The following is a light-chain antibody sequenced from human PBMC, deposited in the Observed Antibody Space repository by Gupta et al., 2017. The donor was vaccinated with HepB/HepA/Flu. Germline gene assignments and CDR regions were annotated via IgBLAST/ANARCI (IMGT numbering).Light chain of an antibody. CDR3: SSYTTSSTLV. CDR1: TSDVGGYNY. V-gene: IGLV2-14*01. Sequence: QSALTQPASVSGSPGQSITISCTGTTSDVGGYNYVSWYQQHPGKAPKLMIYYVNNRPSGVSNRFSGSKSGNTASLTISGLQAEDEADYYRSSYTTSSTLVFGGGTKLTVL. J-gene: IGLJ2*01. CDR2: YVN.